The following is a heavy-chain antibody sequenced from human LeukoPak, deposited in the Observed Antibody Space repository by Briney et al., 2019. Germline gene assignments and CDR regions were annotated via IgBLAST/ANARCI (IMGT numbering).Heavy chain of an antibody. J-gene: IGHJ4*02. V-gene: IGHV4-38-2*01. CDR3: AREVGFIAQIY. D-gene: IGHD2-2*03. CDR2: IYHSGST. Sequence: TSETLSLTCAVSGYSISSGYYWGWIRQPPGKGLEWIGSIYHSGSTYYNPSLKSRVTISVDTSKNQFSLKLRSVTAADTAVYYLAREVGFIAQIYGGKETLVTVS. CDR1: GYSISSGYY.